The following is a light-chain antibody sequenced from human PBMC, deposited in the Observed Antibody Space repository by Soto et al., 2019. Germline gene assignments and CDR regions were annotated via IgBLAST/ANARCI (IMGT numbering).Light chain of an antibody. CDR2: DAS. CDR1: QSVDYY. CDR3: QQRSNWPGT. V-gene: IGKV3-11*01. Sequence: EIVLTQSPDTLFLSLVERATLSCRASQSVDYYLAWFQQKPGQAPRLLIYDASSRATGIPARISGSGSGTDFTLTITSLEPEDFAFYYCQQRSNWPGTFGQGTKVEIK. J-gene: IGKJ1*01.